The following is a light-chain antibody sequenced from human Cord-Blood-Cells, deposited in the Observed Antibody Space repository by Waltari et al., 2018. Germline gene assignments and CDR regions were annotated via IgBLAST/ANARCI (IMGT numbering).Light chain of an antibody. Sequence: DIVMTQSPDSLAVSLGERATINCKSSQSVLYSSNNMNYLAWYQQKPGQHPKLLIYWASTRESGVPDRFSGSGSGTDFTLTISSLQAEDVAVYYCQQYYSTPYTFGQGTKLEIK. CDR1: QSVLYSSNNMNY. CDR2: WAS. V-gene: IGKV4-1*01. CDR3: QQYYSTPYT. J-gene: IGKJ2*01.